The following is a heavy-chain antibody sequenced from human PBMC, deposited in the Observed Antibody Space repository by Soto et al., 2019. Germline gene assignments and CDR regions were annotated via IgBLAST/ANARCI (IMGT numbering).Heavy chain of an antibody. CDR2: ISGSGGST. D-gene: IGHD3-10*01. CDR3: AKRVDDYGSGSYPYYFDY. Sequence: GGSLRLSCAASGFTFSSYAMSWVRQAPGKGLEWVSAISGSGGSTYYADSVKGRFTISRDNSKNTLYLQMNSLRAEDTAVYYCAKRVDDYGSGSYPYYFDYWGQGTLVTVSS. CDR1: GFTFSSYA. V-gene: IGHV3-23*01. J-gene: IGHJ4*02.